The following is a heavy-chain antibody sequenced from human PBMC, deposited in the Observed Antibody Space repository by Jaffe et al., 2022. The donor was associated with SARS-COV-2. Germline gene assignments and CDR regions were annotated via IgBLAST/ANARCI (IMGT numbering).Heavy chain of an antibody. CDR2: IKPDGSDK. D-gene: IGHD3-16*01. V-gene: IGHV3-7*03. CDR1: GFTFRNFW. Sequence: ELKLVQSGGGLVQPGGSLKLSCAASGFTFRNFWMNWVRQAPGKGLEWVANIKPDGSDKRYVDSVKGRFTISRDNAANSLFLQMNGLRVEDTAVYYCGGGNIWGQGTTVTVSS. CDR3: GGGNI. J-gene: IGHJ6*02.